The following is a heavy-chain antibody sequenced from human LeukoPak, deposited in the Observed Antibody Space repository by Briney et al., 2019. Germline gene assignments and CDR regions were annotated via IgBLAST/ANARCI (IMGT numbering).Heavy chain of an antibody. CDR3: ASLTRDY. J-gene: IGHJ4*02. CDR1: GLTVSSNY. V-gene: IGHV3-53*01. D-gene: IGHD4/OR15-4a*01. CDR2: IHSGDNT. Sequence: GGSLRLPCAASGLTVSSNYMTWVRQAPGKGLEWVSVIHSGDNTYYADSVKGRFTISRDNSKNTFYLQMNSLRVEDTAVYYCASLTRDYWGQGTLVTVSS.